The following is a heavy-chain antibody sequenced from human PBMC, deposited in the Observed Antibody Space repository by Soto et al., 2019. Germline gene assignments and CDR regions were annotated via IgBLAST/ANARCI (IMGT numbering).Heavy chain of an antibody. J-gene: IGHJ4*02. Sequence: SETLSLTCTVSGGSISSSSYYWGWIRQPPGKGLEWIGSIYYSGSTYYNPSLKSRVTISVDTSKNQFSLKLSSVTAADTAVYYCARERNGLQNPFDYWGQGTLVTVSS. CDR1: GGSISSSSYY. D-gene: IGHD4-4*01. V-gene: IGHV4-39*02. CDR3: ARERNGLQNPFDY. CDR2: IYYSGST.